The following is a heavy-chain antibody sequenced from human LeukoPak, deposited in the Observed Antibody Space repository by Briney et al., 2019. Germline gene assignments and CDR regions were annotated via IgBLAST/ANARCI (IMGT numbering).Heavy chain of an antibody. D-gene: IGHD2-15*01. CDR1: GYTFTGYY. J-gene: IGHJ4*02. V-gene: IGHV1-2*02. CDR3: ARDLKSASGSQFDY. CDR2: INPNSGGT. Sequence: GALVKVSCKASGYTFTGYYMHWVRQAPGQGLEWMGWINPNSGGTNYAQKFQGRVTMTRDTSISTAYMELSRLRSDDTAVYYCARDLKSASGSQFDYWGQGTLVTVSS.